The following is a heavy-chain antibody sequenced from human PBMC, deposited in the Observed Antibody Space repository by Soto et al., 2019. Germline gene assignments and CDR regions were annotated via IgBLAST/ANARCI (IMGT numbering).Heavy chain of an antibody. CDR3: ARSRGLSTAGS. J-gene: IGHJ4*02. D-gene: IGHD2-2*01. CDR1: GFTFSSYS. CDR2: ISGSGTTI. Sequence: EVQLVESGGGLVQPGGSLRLSCVASGFTFSSYSMNWVRQAPGRGLEWVSYISGSGTTIYYADSVRGRYTISRDNAKNSLSLQRISLRDEDTDVSYCARSRGLSTAGSWGQGSLVSVSS. V-gene: IGHV3-48*02.